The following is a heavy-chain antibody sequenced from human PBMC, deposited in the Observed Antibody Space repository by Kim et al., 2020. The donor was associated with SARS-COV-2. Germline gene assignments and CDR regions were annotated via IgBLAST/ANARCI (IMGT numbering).Heavy chain of an antibody. Sequence: GGSLRLSCAASGFTFSVSGIHWVRQASGKGLEWVGRIRSKANSYATVYAASVKGRFTISRDDSKNTAYLQMNSLKTEDTAVYYCTSVPGTTLAFWDALDIWGQGTMVTVSS. CDR1: GFTFSVSG. CDR2: IRSKANSYAT. J-gene: IGHJ3*02. D-gene: IGHD1-1*01. CDR3: TSVPGTTLAFWDALDI. V-gene: IGHV3-73*01.